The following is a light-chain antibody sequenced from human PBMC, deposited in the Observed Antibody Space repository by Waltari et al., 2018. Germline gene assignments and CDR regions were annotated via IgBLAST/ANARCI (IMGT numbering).Light chain of an antibody. CDR3: QTGGHGTWV. V-gene: IGLV4-69*01. J-gene: IGLJ3*02. CDR2: VNSDGSP. Sequence: QLVLTQSPSASASLGASVKLTCTLSSGHSSNVIAWLQQQPAKGPRYLMKVNSDGSPSKGDKVPVRFSGSSSGAEHYLTISSLQAEDEADYYCQTGGHGTWVFGGGTKLTVL. CDR1: SGHSSNV.